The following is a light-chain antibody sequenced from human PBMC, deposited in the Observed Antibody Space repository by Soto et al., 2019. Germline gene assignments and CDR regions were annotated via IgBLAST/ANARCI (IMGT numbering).Light chain of an antibody. CDR3: QQYGSSRLT. Sequence: EIVLTQSPATMSLYPGDRATLSCGASQSVSSSYLAWYQQKPGLAPRLLIDDASSRATGIPDRFSGSGSGTDFTLTISRLEPEDFAVYYCQQYGSSRLTFGGGTKVEIK. CDR2: DAS. J-gene: IGKJ4*01. V-gene: IGKV3D-20*01. CDR1: QSVSSSY.